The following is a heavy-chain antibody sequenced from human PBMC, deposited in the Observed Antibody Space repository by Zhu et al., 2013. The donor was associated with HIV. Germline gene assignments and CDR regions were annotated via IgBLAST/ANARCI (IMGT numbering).Heavy chain of an antibody. CDR3: ARDEVSSSFTQPRGMTHYWFDP. Sequence: QVQLVQSGAEVKKPGSSVKVSCKASGGTFSSYAISWVRQAPGQGLEWMGGIIPIFGTANYAQKFQGRVTITADESTSTAYMELSSLRSEDTAVYYCARDEVSSSFTQPRGMTHYWFDPWGQGTLVTVSS. CDR1: GGTFSSYA. V-gene: IGHV1-69*01. J-gene: IGHJ5*02. CDR2: IIPIFGTA. D-gene: IGHD6-6*01.